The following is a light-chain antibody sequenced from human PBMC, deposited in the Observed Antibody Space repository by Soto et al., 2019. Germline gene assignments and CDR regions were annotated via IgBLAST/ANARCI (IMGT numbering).Light chain of an antibody. Sequence: DIKMTQSPSSLSASVGDRVTITCQASQDINNYLNWYQQKPGQAPKLLIYDASGLEVGVPSRFSGSGSGTEFTLTISSLQPDDFATYYCQHYNSYSEAFGQGTKGDIK. J-gene: IGKJ1*01. CDR3: QHYNSYSEA. V-gene: IGKV1-33*01. CDR2: DAS. CDR1: QDINNY.